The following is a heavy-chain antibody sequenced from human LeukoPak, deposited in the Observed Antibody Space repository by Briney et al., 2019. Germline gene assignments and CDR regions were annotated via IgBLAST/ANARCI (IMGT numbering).Heavy chain of an antibody. CDR2: IYYSGST. D-gene: IGHD3-22*01. CDR1: GGSISSYY. Sequence: PSETLSLTCTVSGGSISSYYWSWIRQPAGKGLEWIGSIYYSGSTYYNPSLKSRATISVDTSKNQFSLKLSSVTAADTAVYYCARHYYDNLYSISWFDPWGQGTLVTVSS. V-gene: IGHV4-59*05. J-gene: IGHJ5*02. CDR3: ARHYYDNLYSISWFDP.